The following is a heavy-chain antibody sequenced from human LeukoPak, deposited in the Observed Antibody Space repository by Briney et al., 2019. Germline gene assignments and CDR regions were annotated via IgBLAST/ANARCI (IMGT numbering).Heavy chain of an antibody. J-gene: IGHJ6*03. CDR3: ARDSNPGGYMDV. CDR2: IIPIFGTA. D-gene: IGHD2-8*01. Sequence: SVKVSCKASGGTFSSYAISWVRQAPGQGLEWMGGIIPIFGTANNAQKFQGRVTITTDESTSTAYMELSSLRSEDTAVYYCARDSNPGGYMDVWGKGTTVTVSS. CDR1: GGTFSSYA. V-gene: IGHV1-69*05.